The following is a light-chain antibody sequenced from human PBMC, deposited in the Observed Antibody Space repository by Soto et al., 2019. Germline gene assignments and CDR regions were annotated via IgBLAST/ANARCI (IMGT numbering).Light chain of an antibody. CDR1: QGIRND. CDR2: AAS. J-gene: IGKJ1*01. Sequence: AIQMTQSPSSLSASVGDRVTITCRASQGIRNDLGWYQQKPGRAPQLLIYAASSLQSGVPSRFSGSGSGTDFTLTISSLQPEAFATYYCLQDYNYPRTFGQGTKVDIK. CDR3: LQDYNYPRT. V-gene: IGKV1-6*01.